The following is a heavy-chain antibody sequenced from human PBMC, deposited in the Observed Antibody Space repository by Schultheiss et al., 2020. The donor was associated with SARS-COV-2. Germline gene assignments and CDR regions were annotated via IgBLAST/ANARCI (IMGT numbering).Heavy chain of an antibody. D-gene: IGHD4-17*01. CDR2: IYSGGST. CDR3: ARDDYGDYPDYYYYYGMDV. V-gene: IGHV3-66*01. CDR1: GFTVSSNY. J-gene: IGHJ6*02. Sequence: GGSLRLSCAASGFTVSSNYMSWVRQAPGKGLEWVSVIYSGGSTYYADSVKGRFTISRDNSKNTLYLQMNSLRAEDTAVYYCARDDYGDYPDYYYYYGMDVWGQGTTVTVSS.